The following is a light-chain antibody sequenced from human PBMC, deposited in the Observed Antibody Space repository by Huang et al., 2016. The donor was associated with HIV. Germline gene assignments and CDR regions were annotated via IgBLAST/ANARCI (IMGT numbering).Light chain of an antibody. Sequence: VLTQSPATLSLSPGERATLSCRASQSVSTYLAWYQQRPGQPPRLLIYDASNRATGITARFSGSGSGTDFTLTISSLEPEDFAVYYCQQRSNWLTFGGGTKV. J-gene: IGKJ4*01. CDR1: QSVSTY. CDR2: DAS. V-gene: IGKV3-11*01. CDR3: QQRSNWLT.